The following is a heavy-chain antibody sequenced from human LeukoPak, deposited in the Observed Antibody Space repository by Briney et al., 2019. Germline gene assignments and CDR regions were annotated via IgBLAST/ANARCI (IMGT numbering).Heavy chain of an antibody. CDR1: SGSISSGSYY. J-gene: IGHJ6*03. V-gene: IGHV4-61*02. CDR2: IYTSGST. Sequence: SETLSLTCTVSSGSISSGSYYWSWIRQPAGKGLEWIGRIYTSGSTNYNPSLKSRVTISVDTSKNQFSLKLSSVTAADTAVYYCARILLWFGELLHMDVWGKGTTVTVSS. D-gene: IGHD3-10*01. CDR3: ARILLWFGELLHMDV.